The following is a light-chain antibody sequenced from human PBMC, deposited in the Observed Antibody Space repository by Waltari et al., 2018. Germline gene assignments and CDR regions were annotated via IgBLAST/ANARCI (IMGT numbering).Light chain of an antibody. V-gene: IGKV1-5*03. Sequence: DIQMTQSPSSLSASVGDRVTITCRASQSISNYLAWYQQKPGKAPILLIYKASTLKSGVPSRCSGSGSWSQYTHTISSLQTPDFATYYCQQYNTYSSFGHGTKLEIK. CDR3: QQYNTYSS. CDR2: KAS. CDR1: QSISNY. J-gene: IGKJ2*01.